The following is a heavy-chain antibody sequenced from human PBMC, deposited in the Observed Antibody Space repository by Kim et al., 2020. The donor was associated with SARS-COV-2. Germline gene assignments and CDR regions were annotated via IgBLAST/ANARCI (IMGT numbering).Heavy chain of an antibody. CDR2: KKQVESEK. Sequence: GGSLRLSCAASGFTFSSNWMTWVRLAPGKGLVWVANKKQVESEKNYVDSLKDRFTISRDNAKNSLYLQMNFLRAEDTAVYYCGVVPASKPFYYYYGMYVWGQGTTVSVSS. CDR1: GFTFSSNW. CDR3: GVVPASKPFYYYYGMYV. D-gene: IGHD2-2*01. V-gene: IGHV3-7*01. J-gene: IGHJ6*02.